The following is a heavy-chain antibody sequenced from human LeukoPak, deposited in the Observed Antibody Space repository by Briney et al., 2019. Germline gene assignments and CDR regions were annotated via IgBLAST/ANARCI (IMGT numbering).Heavy chain of an antibody. D-gene: IGHD3-16*01. J-gene: IGHJ4*02. CDR3: AREIWDRGKFYLDS. CDR1: GFTFSHYG. Sequence: GGSLRLSCATSGFTFSHYGMHWVRQAPRKGLGWVAVIWYDGSNEYNADSVKGRFTISRDNSKNTLFLQMNTLRAEDTAVYYCAREIWDRGKFYLDSWGQGTLVTVSS. V-gene: IGHV3-33*01. CDR2: IWYDGSNE.